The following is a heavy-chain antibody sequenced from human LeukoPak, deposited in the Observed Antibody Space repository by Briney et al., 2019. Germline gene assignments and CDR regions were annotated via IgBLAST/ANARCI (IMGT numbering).Heavy chain of an antibody. CDR2: IYYSGST. V-gene: IGHV4-59*12. J-gene: IGHJ1*01. CDR3: ASVVVVAATSRAEYFQH. Sequence: SETLSLTCTVSGGSISSYYWSWIRQPPGKGLGWIGYIYYSGSTNYNPSLKSRVTISVDTSKNQFSLKLSSVTAADTAVYYCASVVVVAATSRAEYFQHWGQGTLVTVSS. D-gene: IGHD2-15*01. CDR1: GGSISSYY.